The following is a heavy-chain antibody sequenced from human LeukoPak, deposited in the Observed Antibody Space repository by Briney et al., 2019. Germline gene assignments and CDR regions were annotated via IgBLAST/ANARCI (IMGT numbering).Heavy chain of an antibody. J-gene: IGHJ6*04. CDR3: AELGITMIGGV. D-gene: IGHD3-10*02. Sequence: GGSLRLSGAASGFTFSSYSMNWVRQAPGKGLEWVSYISSSGSTIYYADSVKGRFTISRDNAKNSLYLQMNSLRAEDTAVYYCAELGITMIGGVWGKGTTVTISS. V-gene: IGHV3-48*04. CDR2: ISSSGSTI. CDR1: GFTFSSYS.